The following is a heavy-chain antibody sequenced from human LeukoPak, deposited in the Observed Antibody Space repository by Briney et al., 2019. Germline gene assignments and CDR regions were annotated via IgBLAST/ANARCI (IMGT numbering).Heavy chain of an antibody. J-gene: IGHJ6*03. CDR3: ARAVSSSPGYYYYYMDV. CDR2: IYHSGSA. D-gene: IGHD6-6*01. CDR1: GGSISSYY. Sequence: SETLSLTCTVSGGSISSYYWSWIRQPPGKGLEWIGYIYHSGSAYYNPSLKSRVTISVDRSKNQFSLKLSSVTAADTAVYYCARAVSSSPGYYYYYMDVWGKGTTVTVSS. V-gene: IGHV4-59*12.